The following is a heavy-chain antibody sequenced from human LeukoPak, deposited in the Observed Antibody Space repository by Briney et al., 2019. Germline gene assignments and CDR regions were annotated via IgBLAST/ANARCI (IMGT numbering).Heavy chain of an antibody. Sequence: GGSLRLSCAASGFTFSSYWMTWVRQAPGRGLEWVANIKGDGSEKYYADSVRGQFTISRDNAKNTLYLQMSGLRAEDTAVYYCVKITSVTGGDCWGQGTRLTVSS. CDR1: GFTFSSYW. D-gene: IGHD1-1*01. V-gene: IGHV3-7*02. J-gene: IGHJ4*02. CDR2: IKGDGSEK. CDR3: VKITSVTGGDC.